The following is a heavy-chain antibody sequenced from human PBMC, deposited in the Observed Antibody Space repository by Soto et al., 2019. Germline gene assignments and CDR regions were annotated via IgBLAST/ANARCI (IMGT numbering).Heavy chain of an antibody. CDR3: ARVKGIAAAGKWFDP. V-gene: IGHV1-3*01. J-gene: IGHJ5*02. D-gene: IGHD6-13*01. Sequence: ASVKVSCKASGYTFTSYAMHWVRQAPGQRLEWMGWINAGNGNTKYSQKFQGRVTITRDTSASTAYMELSSLRSEETAVYYCARVKGIAAAGKWFDPWGQGTLVTVSS. CDR2: INAGNGNT. CDR1: GYTFTSYA.